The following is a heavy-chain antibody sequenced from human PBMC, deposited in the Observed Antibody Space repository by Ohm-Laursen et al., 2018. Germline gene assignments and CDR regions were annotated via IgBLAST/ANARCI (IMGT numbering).Heavy chain of an antibody. CDR3: ARVEIAAAGTILVY. J-gene: IGHJ4*02. V-gene: IGHV4-34*01. CDR2: ISHGGIT. CDR1: GGSFSTYY. Sequence: TLSLTCAVYGGSFSTYYWNWIRQPPGKGLEWIGEISHGGITIYNPSLKSRVAISVDTSKNQFSLKLSSVTAADTAVYYCARVEIAAAGTILVYWGQGTLVTVSS. D-gene: IGHD6-13*01.